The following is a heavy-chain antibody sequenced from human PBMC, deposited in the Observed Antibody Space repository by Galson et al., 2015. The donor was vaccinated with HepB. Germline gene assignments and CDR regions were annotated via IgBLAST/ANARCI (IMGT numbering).Heavy chain of an antibody. CDR3: ARAHTYSSSWYLVY. J-gene: IGHJ4*02. CDR2: ISSNGGST. D-gene: IGHD6-13*01. Sequence: SLRLSCAASGFTFSSYAMSWVRQAPGKGLEYVSAISSNGGSTYYANSVKGRFTISRDNSKNTLYLQMGSLRAEDMAVYYCARAHTYSSSWYLVYWGQGTLVTVSS. CDR1: GFTFSSYA. V-gene: IGHV3-64*01.